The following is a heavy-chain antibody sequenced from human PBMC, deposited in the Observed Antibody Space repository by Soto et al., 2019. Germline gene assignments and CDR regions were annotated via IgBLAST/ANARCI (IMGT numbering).Heavy chain of an antibody. Sequence: QSQTLSLTCAISGDSVSSNSAAWNWIRQSPSRGIEWLGRTYYRSKWYNEYAVSVKRRITINPDTSKNQFSLQLNSVTPEDTAVYYCARAPHDGTSLGYFQHWGQGTLVTVSS. CDR1: GDSVSSNSAA. D-gene: IGHD3-16*01. V-gene: IGHV6-1*01. CDR3: ARAPHDGTSLGYFQH. CDR2: TYYRSKWYN. J-gene: IGHJ1*01.